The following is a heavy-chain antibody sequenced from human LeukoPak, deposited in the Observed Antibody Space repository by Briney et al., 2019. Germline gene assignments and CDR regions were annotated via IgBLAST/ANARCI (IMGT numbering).Heavy chain of an antibody. CDR2: INPSGGST. D-gene: IGHD6-19*01. Sequence: ASVKVSCKVSGYTLTELSMHWVRQAPGQGLEWMGIINPSGGSTSYAQKFQGRVTMTRDTSTSTVYMELSSLRSEDTAVYYCARVGGVAGMMIDYWGQGTLVTVSS. CDR1: GYTLTELS. CDR3: ARVGGVAGMMIDY. V-gene: IGHV1-46*01. J-gene: IGHJ4*02.